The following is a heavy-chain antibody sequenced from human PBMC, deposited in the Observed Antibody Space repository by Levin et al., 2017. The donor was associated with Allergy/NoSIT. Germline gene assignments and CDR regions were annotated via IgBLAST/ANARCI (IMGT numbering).Heavy chain of an antibody. CDR3: SHRHIGVAVDS. CDR1: GFSLSTSGVG. V-gene: IGHV2-5*01. CDR2: IYWHDAP. J-gene: IGHJ3*02. Sequence: SGPTLVKPTETLTLTCTFSGFSLSTSGVGVGWIRQPPGKALEWLALIYWHDAPLSSPSLKSRLTITKDTSKNQVVLTMTSMDPVDTATYYCSHRHIGVAVDSWGQGTMVSVSS. D-gene: IGHD2-2*01.